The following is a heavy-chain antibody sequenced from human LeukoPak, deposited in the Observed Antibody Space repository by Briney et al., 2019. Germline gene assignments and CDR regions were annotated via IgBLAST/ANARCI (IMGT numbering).Heavy chain of an antibody. D-gene: IGHD6-13*01. V-gene: IGHV4-59*01. J-gene: IGHJ3*02. CDR2: IYYSGST. CDR1: GGSINSYY. CDR3: ARDASSSWYLDAFDI. Sequence: SETLSLTCTVSGGSINSYYWSWIRQPPGKGLEWIGYIYYSGSTNYNPSLKSRVTVSVDTSKNQFSLKLSSVTAADTAVYYCARDASSSWYLDAFDIWGQGTMVTVSS.